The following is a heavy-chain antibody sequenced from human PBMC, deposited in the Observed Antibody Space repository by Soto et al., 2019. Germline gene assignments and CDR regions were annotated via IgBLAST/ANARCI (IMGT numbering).Heavy chain of an antibody. V-gene: IGHV3-53*01. CDR1: GFTVSSNY. CDR2: IYGGGST. Sequence: EVQLVESGGGLIQPGGSLRLSCAASGFTVSSNYMSWVRQAPGKGLEWVSVIYGGGSTYYADSVKGRFTISRDNSKNTLYLQMNSRRAEDTAVYYCARDRISVAGTDNDSWGQGTLVTVSS. J-gene: IGHJ4*02. CDR3: ARDRISVAGTDNDS. D-gene: IGHD6-19*01.